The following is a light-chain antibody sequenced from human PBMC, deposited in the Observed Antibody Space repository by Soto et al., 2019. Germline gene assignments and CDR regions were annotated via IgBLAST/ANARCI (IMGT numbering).Light chain of an antibody. CDR1: QRVSSSY. CDR3: QQYGSSPWT. Sequence: EIVLTQSPGTLSLSPGERATLSCRASQRVSSSYLAWYQQKPGQAPRLLIYGVSRRATGIQDRFSGSGSGTDFTLTISRLEPEDFAVFYCQQYGSSPWTFGQGTKVEVK. CDR2: GVS. J-gene: IGKJ1*01. V-gene: IGKV3-20*01.